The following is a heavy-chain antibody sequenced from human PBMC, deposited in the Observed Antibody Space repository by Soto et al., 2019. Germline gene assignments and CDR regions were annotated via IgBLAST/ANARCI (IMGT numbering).Heavy chain of an antibody. CDR3: ARESKLYGCQYFQD. CDR1: GFTFKYYA. D-gene: IGHD2-15*01. J-gene: IGHJ1*01. CDR2: ISGSGDKT. V-gene: IGHV3-23*01. Sequence: EVQLLQSGGGLAQPGTSLRLSCAASGFTFKYYAMTWVRQAPGKGLEWVSTISGSGDKTDYADSVKGRFRVSRDNSKDTLYLQMDSLRADDTALYYCARESKLYGCQYFQDWCQGTLVTVSS.